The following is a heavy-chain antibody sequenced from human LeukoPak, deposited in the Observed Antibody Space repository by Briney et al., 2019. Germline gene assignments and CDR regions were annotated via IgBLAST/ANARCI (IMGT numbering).Heavy chain of an antibody. J-gene: IGHJ2*01. D-gene: IGHD2-15*01. CDR3: AKEADIVSFDL. CDR1: GYTFTGNH. Sequence: ASVKVSCRASGYTFTGNHVHWVRQAPGQGLEWMGWIDPNSGGTKYAQKFQDRVTMTSDTSISTAYMELSGLRSDDTAVYFCAKEADIVSFDLWGRGTLVTVSS. V-gene: IGHV1-2*02. CDR2: IDPNSGGT.